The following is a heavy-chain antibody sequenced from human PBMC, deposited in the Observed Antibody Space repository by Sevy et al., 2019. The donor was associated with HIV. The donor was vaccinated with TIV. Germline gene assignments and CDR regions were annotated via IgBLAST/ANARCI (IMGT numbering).Heavy chain of an antibody. CDR3: GKGYYGSGGYYTFDY. CDR2: ISGSGGST. J-gene: IGHJ4*02. Sequence: GGSLRLSCAASGFTFSSYAMSWVRQAPGKGLEWVSAISGSGGSTYYADSVKGRFTISRDNSKNTLYLQMNSLRAEDTAVYYCGKGYYGSGGYYTFDYWGQGTLVTVSS. D-gene: IGHD3-10*01. CDR1: GFTFSSYA. V-gene: IGHV3-23*01.